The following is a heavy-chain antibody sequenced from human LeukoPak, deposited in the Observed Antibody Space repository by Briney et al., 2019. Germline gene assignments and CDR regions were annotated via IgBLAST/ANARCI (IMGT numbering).Heavy chain of an antibody. CDR3: ARVPFSGYVDY. V-gene: IGHV4-59*01. D-gene: IGHD3-22*01. J-gene: IGHJ4*02. CDR1: GGSISSYY. Sequence: SETLSLTCTVSGGSISSYYWSWIRQPPGKGLEWIGYIYYSGSTNYNPSLKSRVTISVDTSKNQFSLKLSSVTAADTAVYYCARVPFSGYVDYWGQGTLVTVSS. CDR2: IYYSGST.